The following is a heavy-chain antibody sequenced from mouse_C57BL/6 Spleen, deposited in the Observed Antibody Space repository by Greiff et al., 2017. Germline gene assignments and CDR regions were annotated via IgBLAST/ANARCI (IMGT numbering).Heavy chain of an antibody. Sequence: EVQRVESGPGMVKPSQSLSLTCTVTGYSITSGYDWHWIRHFPGNKLEWMGYISYSGSTNYNPSLKSRISITHDTSKNHFFLKLNSVTTEDTATYYCARGLDSSGFAYWGQGTLVTVSA. D-gene: IGHD3-2*02. CDR3: ARGLDSSGFAY. CDR2: ISYSGST. V-gene: IGHV3-1*01. J-gene: IGHJ3*01. CDR1: GYSITSGYD.